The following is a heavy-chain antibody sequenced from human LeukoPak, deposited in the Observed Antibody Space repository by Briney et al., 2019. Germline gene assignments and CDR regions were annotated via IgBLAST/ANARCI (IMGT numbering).Heavy chain of an antibody. D-gene: IGHD2-8*02. CDR3: AKYSRGYGTAYLDS. Sequence: GGSLRLSCEASGFSFGGFSMSWVRQAPGKGPEWVSIISGSGGSTFYADSVRGRLIMSRDNAKNTVYLEMNSLRAEDTAVFYCAKYSRGYGTAYLDSWGLGALVTVSS. J-gene: IGHJ4*02. CDR2: ISGSGGST. CDR1: GFSFGGFS. V-gene: IGHV3-23*01.